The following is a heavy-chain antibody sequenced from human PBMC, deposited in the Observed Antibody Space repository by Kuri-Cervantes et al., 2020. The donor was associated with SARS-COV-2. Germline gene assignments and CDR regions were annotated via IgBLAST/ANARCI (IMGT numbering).Heavy chain of an antibody. Sequence: ASVKVSCKASGYTFTSYGISWVRQAPGQGLEWMGWISAYNGNTNYAQKLQGRVTMTTDTSTSTAYMELRSLRSEDTAVYYCARPYYDFWSGPKEYYFDYWGQGTLVTVSS. V-gene: IGHV1-18*01. J-gene: IGHJ4*02. CDR3: ARPYYDFWSGPKEYYFDY. D-gene: IGHD3-3*01. CDR2: ISAYNGNT. CDR1: GYTFTSYG.